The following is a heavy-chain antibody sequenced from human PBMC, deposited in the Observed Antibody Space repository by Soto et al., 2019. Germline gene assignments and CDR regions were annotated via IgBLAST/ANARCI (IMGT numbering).Heavy chain of an antibody. V-gene: IGHV4-59*08. J-gene: IGHJ4*02. D-gene: IGHD6-19*01. CDR1: YASIGTHY. Sequence: SETLSLTCTVSYASIGTHYWSWLRQPPGKPLEWIGHIYFSGTTNYNPSLKSRVTLSVDMSKSQFSLKLTSVTAADAAVYYCARHRWSSGYYLVFDSWGTGTXVTVSS. CDR2: IYFSGTT. CDR3: ARHRWSSGYYLVFDS.